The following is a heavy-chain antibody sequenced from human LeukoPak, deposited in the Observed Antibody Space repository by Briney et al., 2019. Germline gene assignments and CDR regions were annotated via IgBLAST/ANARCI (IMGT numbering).Heavy chain of an antibody. V-gene: IGHV4-59*01. J-gene: IGHJ4*02. CDR3: ARGVFGTTDY. Sequence: SETLSLTCTVSGGSISSYYWSWIRQPPGKGLEWIGYIYYSGSTNYNPSLKSRVTISVDTSKNQFSLKLSSVTAAGTAVYYCARGVFGTTDYWGQGTLVTVSS. D-gene: IGHD1-1*01. CDR2: IYYSGST. CDR1: GGSISSYY.